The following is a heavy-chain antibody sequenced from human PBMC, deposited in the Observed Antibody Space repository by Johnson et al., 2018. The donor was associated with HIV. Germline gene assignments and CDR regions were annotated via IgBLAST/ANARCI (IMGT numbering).Heavy chain of an antibody. CDR2: INWSGASA. V-gene: IGHV3-20*04. J-gene: IGHJ3*02. Sequence: VQLVESGGGVVQPGRSLRLSCAASEFTFGDYDMSWVRVAPGKGLEWVSGINWSGASAGYADSVKGRFIISRDNGKNSLYLQMNSLRAEDTALYYCAKGGPLFVDAFDIWGLGTMVTVSS. CDR1: EFTFGDYD. D-gene: IGHD3-3*01. CDR3: AKGGPLFVDAFDI.